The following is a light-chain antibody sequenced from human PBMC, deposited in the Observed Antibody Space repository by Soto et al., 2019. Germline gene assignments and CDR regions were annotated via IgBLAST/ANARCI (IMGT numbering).Light chain of an antibody. CDR1: QSITNNY. Sequence: EIVLTQSPATLSLSPGERATLSCRASQSITNNYLAWYQQKPGRAHRLLIYGASSRATGIPDRFSGSGSGTDFTLTISRLEPEDFAVYYCQQYGSSGTFGQGTKVDI. J-gene: IGKJ1*01. CDR2: GAS. CDR3: QQYGSSGT. V-gene: IGKV3-20*01.